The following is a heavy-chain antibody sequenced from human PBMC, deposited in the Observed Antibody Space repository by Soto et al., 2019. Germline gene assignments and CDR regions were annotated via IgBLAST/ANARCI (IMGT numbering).Heavy chain of an antibody. J-gene: IGHJ5*02. CDR2: IYYSGIT. CDR3: ARARHVLRSFDWSLGGWFDP. V-gene: IGHV4-59*12. CDR1: GGCISRYY. Sequence: SETLSLTCTVSGGCISRYYWNWIRQPPGKGLEWIGYIYYSGITNYNPSLKSRVTISVDTSKNQFSLKLSSVTAADTAVYYCARARHVLRSFDWSLGGWFDPWGQGILVT. D-gene: IGHD3-9*01.